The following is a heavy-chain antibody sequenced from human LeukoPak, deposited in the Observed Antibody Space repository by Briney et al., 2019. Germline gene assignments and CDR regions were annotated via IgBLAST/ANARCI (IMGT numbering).Heavy chain of an antibody. V-gene: IGHV3-66*02. CDR3: ARVNYAGGFDY. J-gene: IGHJ4*02. CDR2: VYSDGTT. D-gene: IGHD1-7*01. CDR1: GFTFTGHE. Sequence: AGGSLRLSCAASGFTFTGHEMNWVRQAPGKGLEWVSIVYSDGTTYYADSVKGRFSVSRDISKNTMSVQMNGLRPEDTAVYYCARVNYAGGFDYWGQGTLVTVSS.